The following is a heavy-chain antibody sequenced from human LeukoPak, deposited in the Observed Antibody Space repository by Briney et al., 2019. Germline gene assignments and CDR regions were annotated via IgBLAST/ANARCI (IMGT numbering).Heavy chain of an antibody. Sequence: GASVTVSCKPSGYTFTSYCVRWVGQAPGPPREGTGWISDYNGNTNYAQKLQGRVTMTTDTSTSTAYMELRSLRSDDTAVYYCARGGYGGSASCDSCDYWGQGTLVTVSS. CDR1: GYTFTSYC. J-gene: IGHJ4*02. V-gene: IGHV1-18*01. D-gene: IGHD2-2*01. CDR3: ARGGYGGSASCDSCDY. CDR2: ISDYNGNT.